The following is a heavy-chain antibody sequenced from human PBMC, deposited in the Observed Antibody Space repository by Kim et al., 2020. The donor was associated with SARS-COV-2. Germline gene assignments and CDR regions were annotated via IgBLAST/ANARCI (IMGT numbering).Heavy chain of an antibody. J-gene: IGHJ4*02. CDR2: INHSGST. D-gene: IGHD5-18*01. Sequence: SETLSLTCAVYGGSFSGYYWSWIRQPPGKGLEWIWEINHSGSTNYNPSLKSRVTISVDTSKNQFSLKLSSVTAADTAVYYCARGRTIQLWLQAFDYWGQGTLVTVSS. CDR3: ARGRTIQLWLQAFDY. CDR1: GGSFSGYY. V-gene: IGHV4-34*01.